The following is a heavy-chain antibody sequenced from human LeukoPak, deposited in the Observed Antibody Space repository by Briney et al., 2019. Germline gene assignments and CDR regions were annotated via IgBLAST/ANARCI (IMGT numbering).Heavy chain of an antibody. J-gene: IGHJ4*02. Sequence: GGSLRLSCAASGFTFSSYAMSWVRQAPGKGLEWVSAISGSGGSTYYADSVKGRFTISRDNSKNTLYLQMNSLRAEDTAVYYCARDHRFYDSSGPYYWGQGTLVTVSS. CDR1: GFTFSSYA. CDR3: ARDHRFYDSSGPYY. D-gene: IGHD3-22*01. CDR2: ISGSGGST. V-gene: IGHV3-23*01.